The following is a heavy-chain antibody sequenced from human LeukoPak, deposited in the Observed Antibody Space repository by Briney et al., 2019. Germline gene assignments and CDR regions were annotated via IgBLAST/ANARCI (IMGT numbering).Heavy chain of an antibody. D-gene: IGHD2-15*01. CDR2: IRASGGAT. J-gene: IGHJ4*02. CDR3: AKAGAVVVVAAKYFDY. V-gene: IGHV3-23*01. CDR1: GFTFKKYD. Sequence: GGSLRLSCAASGFTFKKYDVTWVRQAPGKGLEWVSGIRASGGATYYADSVKGRFNISRDNSKNTLYLQMNSLRAEDTAVYYCAKAGAVVVVAAKYFDYWGQGTLVTVSS.